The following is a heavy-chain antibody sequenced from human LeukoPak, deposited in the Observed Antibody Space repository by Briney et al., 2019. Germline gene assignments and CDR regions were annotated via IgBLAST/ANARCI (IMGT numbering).Heavy chain of an antibody. CDR1: GFTFSSYS. D-gene: IGHD2-2*02. CDR3: ASYCSGTSCYRGYFDY. J-gene: IGHJ4*02. CDR2: ISSSSSTI. V-gene: IGHV3-48*01. Sequence: GGSLRLSCAASGFTFSSYSMNWVRQAPGKGLEWVSYISSSSSTIYYADSVKGRFTISRDNAKNSLYLQMNSLRAEDTAVYYCASYCSGTSCYRGYFDYWGQGTLVTVSS.